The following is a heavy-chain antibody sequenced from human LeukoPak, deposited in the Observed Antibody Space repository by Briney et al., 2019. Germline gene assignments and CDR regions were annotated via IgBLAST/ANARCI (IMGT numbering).Heavy chain of an antibody. Sequence: GGSLRLSCAASGFTVSSNYMSWVRQAPGKGLEWVSVIYSGGSTYYADSVKGRFTISRDNSKNTLYLQMNSLRAEDTAVYYCARYRSGSYSYFDYWGQGTLVTVSS. V-gene: IGHV3-53*01. CDR2: IYSGGST. D-gene: IGHD1-26*01. CDR1: GFTVSSNY. CDR3: ARYRSGSYSYFDY. J-gene: IGHJ4*02.